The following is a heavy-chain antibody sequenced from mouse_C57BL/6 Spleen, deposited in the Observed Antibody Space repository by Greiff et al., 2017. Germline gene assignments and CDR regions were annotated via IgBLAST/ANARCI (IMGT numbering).Heavy chain of an antibody. CDR2: INPSNGGT. D-gene: IGHD3-2*02. J-gene: IGHJ4*01. Sequence: VQLQQPGTELVKPGASVKLSCKASGYTFTSYWMHWVKQRPGQGLEWIGNINPSNGGTNYNEKFKSKATLTVDKSSSTAYMQLSSLTSEDSAVYYCAREKAQATLAMDYWGQGTSVTVSS. CDR1: GYTFTSYW. V-gene: IGHV1-53*01. CDR3: AREKAQATLAMDY.